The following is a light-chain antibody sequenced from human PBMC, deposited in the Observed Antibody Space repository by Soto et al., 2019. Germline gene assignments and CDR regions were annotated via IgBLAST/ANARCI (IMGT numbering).Light chain of an antibody. CDR2: DVN. J-gene: IGLJ1*01. CDR1: ASDIGGYTF. CDR3: SAHGGTNPYV. Sequence: QSALTQPPSASGSPGQSVAISCTGTASDIGGYTFVSWYQQHPGKAPKLLIYDVNKRPSGVPDRFSASKSCNTASLTVSGLQDEDEADYYCSAHGGTNPYVFGTGTKLTVL. V-gene: IGLV2-8*01.